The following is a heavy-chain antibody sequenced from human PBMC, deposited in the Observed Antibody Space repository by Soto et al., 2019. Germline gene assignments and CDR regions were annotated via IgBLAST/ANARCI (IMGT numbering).Heavy chain of an antibody. CDR1: GFTFSNFG. Sequence: GGSLRLSCTVSGFTFSNFGMNWVRQAPGKGLEWVAAISYDVDKEYYADSVKGRFSISRDNSKNTLYLEMNSLRVEDTAVYYCARGARIAAVLGFDSWGQGALVTVSS. CDR2: ISYDVDKE. J-gene: IGHJ4*02. D-gene: IGHD6-25*01. CDR3: ARGARIAAVLGFDS. V-gene: IGHV3-30*03.